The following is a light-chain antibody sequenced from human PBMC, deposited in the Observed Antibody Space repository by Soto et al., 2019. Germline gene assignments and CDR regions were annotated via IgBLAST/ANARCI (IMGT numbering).Light chain of an antibody. V-gene: IGKV1-5*03. CDR1: QSISVW. J-gene: IGKJ2*01. CDR3: QQNGGAYT. Sequence: DIQITHSPYTLSASVGYIFTITCRASQSISVWLAWYQQKAGKAPNLLIYKASRLESGVPSRFSGSGSETEFTLTITRLEPEDFAVYYCQQNGGAYTFGQGTKVDIK. CDR2: KAS.